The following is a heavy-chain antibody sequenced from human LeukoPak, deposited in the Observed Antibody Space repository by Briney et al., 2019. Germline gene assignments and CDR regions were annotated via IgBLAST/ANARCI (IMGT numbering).Heavy chain of an antibody. D-gene: IGHD6-13*01. CDR1: GASISSGSNY. CDR3: ARDSGIASPGRFDP. Sequence: SETLSLTCSVSGASISSGSNYWGWIRQPPGKTLEWIGSIYSSGSTYYNSSLQSRVIIIIDTPKNHFFLSLSSVTVADTAVYYCARDSGIASPGRFDPWGQGSLVTVSS. V-gene: IGHV4-39*07. J-gene: IGHJ5*02. CDR2: IYSSGST.